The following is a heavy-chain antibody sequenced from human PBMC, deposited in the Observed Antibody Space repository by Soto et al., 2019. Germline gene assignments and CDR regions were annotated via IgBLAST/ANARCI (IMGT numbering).Heavy chain of an antibody. CDR1: GFTFDDYG. Sequence: PWGSLRLSCAASGFTFDDYGIHFFRQGPGKGLEWVSGITWNSATIGYAASVKGRFTISRDNAKNSLYLQMSSLTTEDTAVYYCAKDRWARDSIDVWGQGTTVTVSS. J-gene: IGHJ6*02. CDR2: ITWNSATI. CDR3: AKDRWARDSIDV. V-gene: IGHV3-9*01.